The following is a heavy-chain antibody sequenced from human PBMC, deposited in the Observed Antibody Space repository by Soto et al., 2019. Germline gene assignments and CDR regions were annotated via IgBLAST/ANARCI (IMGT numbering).Heavy chain of an antibody. Sequence: QVQLVQSGAEVKKPGSSVKVSCKASGGTFSSYTISWVRQAPGQGLEWMGRIIPILGIANYAQKFQGRVMITADKSTSTAYMELSSLRSEDTAVYYCARGVEMATKYYYGMDVWGQGTTVTVSS. J-gene: IGHJ6*02. D-gene: IGHD5-12*01. CDR3: ARGVEMATKYYYGMDV. CDR1: GGTFSSYT. CDR2: IIPILGIA. V-gene: IGHV1-69*02.